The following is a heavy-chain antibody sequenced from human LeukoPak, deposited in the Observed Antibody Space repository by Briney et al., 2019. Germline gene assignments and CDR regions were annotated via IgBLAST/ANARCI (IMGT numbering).Heavy chain of an antibody. D-gene: IGHD5-18*01. Sequence: ASVKVSCKASGYTFTGYYMHWVRQAPGQGLEWMGWINPHSGGTNYAQKFQGRVTMTRDTSISTAYMELGRLRSDDTAVYYCARGTGEGYTYGRYYFDYWGQGTLVTVSS. J-gene: IGHJ4*02. CDR2: INPHSGGT. CDR3: ARGTGEGYTYGRYYFDY. CDR1: GYTFTGYY. V-gene: IGHV1-2*02.